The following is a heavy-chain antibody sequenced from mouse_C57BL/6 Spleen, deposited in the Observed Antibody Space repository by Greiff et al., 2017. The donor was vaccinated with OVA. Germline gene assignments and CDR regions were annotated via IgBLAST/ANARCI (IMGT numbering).Heavy chain of an antibody. V-gene: IGHV1-7*01. Sequence: QVQLQQSGAELAKPGASVKLSCKASGYTFTSYWMHWVKQRPGQGLEWIGYINPSSGYTKYNQKFKDKATLTADKSSSTAYMQLSSLTYEDSAVYYCARRSYDYDGGFAYWGQGTLVTVSA. CDR2: INPSSGYT. CDR3: ARRSYDYDGGFAY. CDR1: GYTFTSYW. J-gene: IGHJ3*01. D-gene: IGHD2-4*01.